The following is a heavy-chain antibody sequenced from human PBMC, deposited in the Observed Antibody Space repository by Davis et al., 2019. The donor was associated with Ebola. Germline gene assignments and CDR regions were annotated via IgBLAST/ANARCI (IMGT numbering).Heavy chain of an antibody. J-gene: IGHJ3*02. Sequence: ASVEVSCKVSGYTLTELSMHWVRQAPGKRLEWMGGFDPEDGETIYAQKFQGRVTMTEDTSTDTAYMELSSLRSEDTAVYYCATWWATMIVVVGDGAFDIWGQGTMVTVSS. V-gene: IGHV1-24*01. CDR3: ATWWATMIVVVGDGAFDI. CDR2: FDPEDGET. CDR1: GYTLTELS. D-gene: IGHD3-22*01.